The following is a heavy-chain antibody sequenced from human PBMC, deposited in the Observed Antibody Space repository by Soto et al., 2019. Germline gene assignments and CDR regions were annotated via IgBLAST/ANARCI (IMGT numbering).Heavy chain of an antibody. CDR3: ARDGGTPSWWACKSILDY. D-gene: IGHD2-8*02. CDR1: GDSVSSTSAA. J-gene: IGHJ4*01. Sequence: SQTLSLTCAISGDSVSSTSAACNCIRQSPSRGLEWLGRTYYRSKWYNDYAVSVKSRITINPDTSKNQFSLQLNSVTPEDTAVYYCARDGGTPSWWACKSILDYWGQGXLVTVYS. CDR2: TYYRSKWYN. V-gene: IGHV6-1*01.